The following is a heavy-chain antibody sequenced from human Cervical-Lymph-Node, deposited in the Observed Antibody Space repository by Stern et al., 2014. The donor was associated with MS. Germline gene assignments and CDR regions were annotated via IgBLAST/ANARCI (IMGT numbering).Heavy chain of an antibody. V-gene: IGHV3-30*18. D-gene: IGHD2-2*01. CDR3: VKPARTSDYGDAFDV. Sequence: VQLVQSGGGVVQPGRSLRLSCAASGFTFNKSGMHWVRQAPGKGLEWVAVISYGGDNQNYADSVKGRFTITRDNIEKTLYLQLNSLRPEDTAVYYCVKPARTSDYGDAFDVWGRGTLVTVS. CDR2: ISYGGDNQ. CDR1: GFTFNKSG. J-gene: IGHJ3*01.